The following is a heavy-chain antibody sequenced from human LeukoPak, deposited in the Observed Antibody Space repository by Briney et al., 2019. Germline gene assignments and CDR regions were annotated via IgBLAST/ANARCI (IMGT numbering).Heavy chain of an antibody. CDR2: INHSGST. V-gene: IGHV4-34*01. D-gene: IGHD6-19*01. Sequence: PSETLSLTCAVYGGSFSSYYWSWIRQPPGKGLEWIGEINHSGSTDYNPSLKSRVTISVDTSKNQFSLTLSSVTAADTAVYYCARQRGWYDYWGQGTLVTVSS. J-gene: IGHJ4*02. CDR1: GGSFSSYY. CDR3: ARQRGWYDY.